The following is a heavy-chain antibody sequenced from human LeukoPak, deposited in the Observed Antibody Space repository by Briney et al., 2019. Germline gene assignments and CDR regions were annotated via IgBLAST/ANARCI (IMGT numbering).Heavy chain of an antibody. CDR1: GFTFSDYY. Sequence: PGGSLRLSCAASGFTFSDYYMSWIRQPPGKGLEWIGSIYYSGSTYYNPSLKSRVTISVDTSKNQFSLKLSSVTAADTAVYYCARDKYSSGWYTGYMDVWGTGTTVTISS. V-gene: IGHV4-38-2*02. CDR3: ARDKYSSGWYTGYMDV. CDR2: IYYSGST. J-gene: IGHJ6*03. D-gene: IGHD6-19*01.